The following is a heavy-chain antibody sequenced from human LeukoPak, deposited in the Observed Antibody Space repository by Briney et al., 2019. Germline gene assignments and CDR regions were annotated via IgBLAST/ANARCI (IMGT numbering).Heavy chain of an antibody. J-gene: IGHJ4*02. Sequence: GRSLRLSCAASGFTFSSYGMHWVRQAPGKGLEWVAVISYDGSNKYCADSVKGRFTISRDNSKNTLYLQMNSLRVEDTAVYYCAKQSGADRGHLDFWGQGTLVTVSS. V-gene: IGHV3-30*18. CDR3: AKQSGADRGHLDF. CDR1: GFTFSSYG. CDR2: ISYDGSNK. D-gene: IGHD4/OR15-4a*01.